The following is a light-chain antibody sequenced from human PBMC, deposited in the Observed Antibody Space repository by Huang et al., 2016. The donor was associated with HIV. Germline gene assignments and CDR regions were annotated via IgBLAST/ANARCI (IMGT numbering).Light chain of an antibody. CDR3: QQRSNWPPLT. J-gene: IGKJ4*01. V-gene: IGKV3-11*01. CDR2: DAS. Sequence: IVLTQTPGTLSLSPGERATLSCRARQSVTNSYLAWYQQKPGQAPRLLIYDASNRATGIPARFSGSGSGTDFTLTISSLEPEDFAVYYCQQRSNWPPLTFGGGTKVEIK. CDR1: QSVTNSY.